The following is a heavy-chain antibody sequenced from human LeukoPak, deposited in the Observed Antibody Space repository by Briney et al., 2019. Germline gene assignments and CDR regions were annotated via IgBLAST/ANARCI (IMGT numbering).Heavy chain of an antibody. V-gene: IGHV1-58*01. Sequence: SVKVSCKASGFTFTSSAVQWVRQARGQRLEWIGWIVVGSGNTNYAQKFQKRVTITRDMSTSTAYMELSSLRSEDTAVYYCAAGFYDSSGYYLRGDAFDIWGQGTMVTVSS. CDR1: GFTFTSSA. D-gene: IGHD3-22*01. CDR3: AAGFYDSSGYYLRGDAFDI. J-gene: IGHJ3*02. CDR2: IVVGSGNT.